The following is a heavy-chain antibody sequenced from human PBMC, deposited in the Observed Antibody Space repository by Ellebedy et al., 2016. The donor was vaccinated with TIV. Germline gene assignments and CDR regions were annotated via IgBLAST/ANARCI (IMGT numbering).Heavy chain of an antibody. V-gene: IGHV1-69*06. Sequence: SVKVSXXASGGTFSSYAISWVRQAPGQGLEWMGGIIPIFGTANYAQKFQGRVTITADKSTSTAYMELSSLRSEDTAVYYCAGYPSYCGGDCLDAFDIWGQGTMVTVSS. CDR2: IIPIFGTA. D-gene: IGHD2-21*02. J-gene: IGHJ3*02. CDR1: GGTFSSYA. CDR3: AGYPSYCGGDCLDAFDI.